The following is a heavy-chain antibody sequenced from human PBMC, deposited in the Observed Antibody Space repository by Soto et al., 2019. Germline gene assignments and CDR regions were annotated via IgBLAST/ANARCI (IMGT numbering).Heavy chain of an antibody. CDR3: ANHIHTERYKLLWFGELLGGPFDY. Sequence: PGGSLRLSWAASGFTFSSYAMSWVRQAPGKGLEWVSAISGSGGSTYYADSVKGRFTISRDNSKNTLYLQMNSLRAEDTAVYYCANHIHTERYKLLWFGELLGGPFDYWGKGTLVTVSS. V-gene: IGHV3-23*01. CDR1: GFTFSSYA. CDR2: ISGSGGST. J-gene: IGHJ4*02. D-gene: IGHD3-10*01.